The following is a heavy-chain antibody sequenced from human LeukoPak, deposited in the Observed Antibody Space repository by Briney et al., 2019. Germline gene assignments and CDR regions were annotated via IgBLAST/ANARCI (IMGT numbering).Heavy chain of an antibody. CDR2: INHSGST. V-gene: IGHV4-39*07. Sequence: PSETLSLTCTVSGVSISTSSYYWTWIRQPPGKGLEWIGEINHSGSTNYNPSLKSRVTISVDTSKNQFSLKLSSVTAADTAVYYCARVFSGSGSYYKAAPFDYWGQGTLITVSS. CDR1: GVSISTSSYY. D-gene: IGHD3-10*01. CDR3: ARVFSGSGSYYKAAPFDY. J-gene: IGHJ4*02.